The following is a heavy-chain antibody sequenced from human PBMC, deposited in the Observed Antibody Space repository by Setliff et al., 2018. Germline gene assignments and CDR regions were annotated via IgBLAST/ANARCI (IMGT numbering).Heavy chain of an antibody. J-gene: IGHJ5*02. V-gene: IGHV4-61*02. CDR2: IHASGSP. D-gene: IGHD3-16*01. CDR3: ARDYQGGWFAP. CDR1: GGSITRGSFY. Sequence: SETLSLTCTVSGGSITRGSFYWSWIRQSDGKRLEWIGRIHASGSPNYNPSLKSRVTISLDPSANQFSLNLSSVTAADTAFYYCARDYQGGWFAPWGQGIMVTVSS.